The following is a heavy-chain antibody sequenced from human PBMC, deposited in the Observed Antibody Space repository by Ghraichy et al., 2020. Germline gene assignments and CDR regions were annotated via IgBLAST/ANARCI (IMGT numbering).Heavy chain of an antibody. D-gene: IGHD6-19*01. CDR3: ARAQKKQWLVKGRGNYFDY. J-gene: IGHJ4*02. CDR1: GGSFSGYY. V-gene: IGHV4-34*01. CDR2: INHSGST. Sequence: SETLSLTCAVYGGSFSGYYWSWIRQPPGKGLEWIGEINHSGSTNYNPSLKSRVTISVDTSKNQFSLKLSSVTAADTAVYYCARAQKKQWLVKGRGNYFDYWGQGTLVTVSS.